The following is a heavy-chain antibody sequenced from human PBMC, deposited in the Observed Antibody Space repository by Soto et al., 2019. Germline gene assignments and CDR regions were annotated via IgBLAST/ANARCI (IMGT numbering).Heavy chain of an antibody. CDR3: VRGPEELVYYNSIDV. CDR1: GFTFSDYY. V-gene: IGHV3-11*01. Sequence: GGSLRLSCEASGFTFSDYYMSWIRQVPGKGLEWVSYISIGGTPIYYADSVKGRFTISRDNAQNSLYLHMTSLTAEDTALYYCVRGPEELVYYNSIDVWGQGKTVTV. J-gene: IGHJ6*02. D-gene: IGHD3-10*01. CDR2: ISIGGTPI.